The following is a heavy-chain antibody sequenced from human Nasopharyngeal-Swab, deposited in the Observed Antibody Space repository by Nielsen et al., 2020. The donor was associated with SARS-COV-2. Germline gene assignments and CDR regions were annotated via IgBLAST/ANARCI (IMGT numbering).Heavy chain of an antibody. Sequence: WIRQPPGKGLEWIGSVYYGLAIQYSPSLKSRVTISVDTSKNQFSLKLSSVTAADTAVYYCARGSKQWLVRLSRYYYYGMDVWGQGTTVTVSS. V-gene: IGHV4-39*07. J-gene: IGHJ6*02. CDR3: ARGSKQWLVRLSRYYYYGMDV. D-gene: IGHD6-19*01. CDR2: VYYGLAI.